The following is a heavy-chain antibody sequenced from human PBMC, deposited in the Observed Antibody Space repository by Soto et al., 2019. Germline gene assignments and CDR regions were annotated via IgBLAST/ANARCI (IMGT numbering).Heavy chain of an antibody. J-gene: IGHJ4*02. CDR3: ARGESECSGGSCLIGALDY. Sequence: SVKVSCKASGYTFTGYYMHWVRQAPGQGLEWMGGIIPIFGTANYAQKFQGRVTITADESTSTAYMELSSLRSEDTAVYYCARGESECSGGSCLIGALDYWGQGTLVTV. CDR1: GYTFTGYY. CDR2: IIPIFGTA. V-gene: IGHV1-69*13. D-gene: IGHD2-15*01.